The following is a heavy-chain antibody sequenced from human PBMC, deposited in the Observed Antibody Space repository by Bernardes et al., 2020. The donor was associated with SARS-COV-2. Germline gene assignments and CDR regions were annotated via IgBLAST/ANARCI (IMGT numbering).Heavy chain of an antibody. J-gene: IGHJ4*02. V-gene: IGHV3-74*01. CDR1: EFTFSRFW. CDR2: INEDGTTP. Sequence: SLRLPFAASEFTFSRFWMHWVRQVPGKGLVWVARINEDGTTPNYADSVQGRFTISRDNAKNTLFLQMNSLRAEDTAVYYCARDVAGREDFWGQGTLVTVSS. CDR3: ARDVAGREDF. D-gene: IGHD1-26*01.